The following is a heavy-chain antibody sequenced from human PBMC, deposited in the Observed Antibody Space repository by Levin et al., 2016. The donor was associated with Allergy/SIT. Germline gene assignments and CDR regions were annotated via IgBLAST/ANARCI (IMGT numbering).Heavy chain of an antibody. D-gene: IGHD5-18*01. V-gene: IGHV4-59*01. J-gene: IGHJ4*02. CDR3: AREPTALPYDC. Sequence: WIRQPPGKGLEWIGLVYYTGSTSYNPSLKSRVTISVDTSKNQFSLNLESVTAEDTAVYYCAREPTALPYDCWGQGALVTVSS. CDR2: VYYTGST.